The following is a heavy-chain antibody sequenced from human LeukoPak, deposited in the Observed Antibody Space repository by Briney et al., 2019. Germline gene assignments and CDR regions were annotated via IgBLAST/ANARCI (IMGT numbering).Heavy chain of an antibody. V-gene: IGHV4-59*08. CDR2: IYSYGST. D-gene: IGHD3-22*01. CDR1: GDSVSSFH. Sequence: PSETLSLTCSVSGDSVSSFHWSWIRQTPGKTLEWIGYIYSYGSTNYNPSLRSRVSISVDSPKNQLSLTLTSVTAADTAVYYCAGHKTSSTPFGPPRGGYYFDPWGQGSLVTVSS. CDR3: AGHKTSSTPFGPPRGGYYFDP. J-gene: IGHJ5*02.